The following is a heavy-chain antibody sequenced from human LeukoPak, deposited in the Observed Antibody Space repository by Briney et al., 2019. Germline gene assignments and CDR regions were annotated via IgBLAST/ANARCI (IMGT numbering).Heavy chain of an antibody. CDR2: ISGSGGST. J-gene: IGHJ5*02. Sequence: PGGSLRLSCAASGFTFSSYAMSWVRQAPGKGLEWVSAISGSGGSTYYADSVKGRFTISRDNSKNTLYPQMNSLRAEDTAVYYCAKDLKRWQQLRWFDPWGQGTLVTVSS. CDR1: GFTFSSYA. V-gene: IGHV3-23*01. D-gene: IGHD6-13*01. CDR3: AKDLKRWQQLRWFDP.